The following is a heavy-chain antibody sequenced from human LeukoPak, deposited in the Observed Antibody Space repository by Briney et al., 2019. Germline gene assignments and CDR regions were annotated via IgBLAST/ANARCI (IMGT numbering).Heavy chain of an antibody. CDR3: ASGNWNNVVY. CDR1: GFTFSSYG. J-gene: IGHJ4*02. Sequence: GGSLRLSCAASGFTFSSYGMNWVRQAPGKGLEWVSSISRSGGTTYYADSVKGRFTISRDNAKNSLYLQVNSLGAEDTAVYYCASGNWNNVVYWGQGTLVTVSS. D-gene: IGHD1/OR15-1a*01. V-gene: IGHV3-48*03. CDR2: ISRSGGTT.